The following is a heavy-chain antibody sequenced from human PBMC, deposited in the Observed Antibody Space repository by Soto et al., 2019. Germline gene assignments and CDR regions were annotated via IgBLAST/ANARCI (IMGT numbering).Heavy chain of an antibody. Sequence: GGSLRLSCAASGFTFSSYSMNWVRQAPGKGLEWVSYISSSSSTIYYADSVKGRFTISRDNAKNSLYLQMNSLRAEDTAVYYCASVLEAVSDYWGQGTLVTVSS. CDR1: GFTFSSYS. D-gene: IGHD6-19*01. CDR3: ASVLEAVSDY. J-gene: IGHJ4*02. V-gene: IGHV3-48*01. CDR2: ISSSSSTI.